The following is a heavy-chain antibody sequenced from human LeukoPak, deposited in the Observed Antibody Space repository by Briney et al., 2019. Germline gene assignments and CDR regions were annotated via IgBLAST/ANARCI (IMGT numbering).Heavy chain of an antibody. Sequence: SVKVSCKASGGTFISYAISWVRQAPGQGLEWMGGIIPIFGTANYAQKFQGRVTITADESTSTAYMELSSLRSEDTAVYYCARLSLTHREPYYFDYWGQGTLVTVSS. CDR2: IIPIFGTA. CDR1: GGTFISYA. V-gene: IGHV1-69*01. J-gene: IGHJ4*02. D-gene: IGHD1-14*01. CDR3: ARLSLTHREPYYFDY.